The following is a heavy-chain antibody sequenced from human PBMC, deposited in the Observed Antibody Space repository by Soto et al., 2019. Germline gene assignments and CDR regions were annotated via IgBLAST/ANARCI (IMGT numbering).Heavy chain of an antibody. V-gene: IGHV3-23*01. CDR2: ISGSGGRT. CDR3: AKAPYSGYYYIANFDY. J-gene: IGHJ4*02. Sequence: EVQLLESGGGLVQPGGSLRLSCAASGFTFSSYAMSWVRRAPGKGLEWVSVISGSGGRTYYADSVKGRFTISRDNSKNTLYLQMNSLRAEDTAVYYCAKAPYSGYYYIANFDYWGQGTLVTVSS. D-gene: IGHD5-12*01. CDR1: GFTFSSYA.